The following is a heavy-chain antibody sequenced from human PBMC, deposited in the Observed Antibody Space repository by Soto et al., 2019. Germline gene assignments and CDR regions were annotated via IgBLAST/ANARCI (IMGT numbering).Heavy chain of an antibody. J-gene: IGHJ4*02. D-gene: IGHD6-13*01. CDR3: ARYRREAVAGYTLDN. CDR1: GGSISSNY. CDR2: VYNSGST. Sequence: SETLSLTCTVSGGSISSNYWTWIRQPPGKGLEWIGYVYNSGSTNYNPSLKSRVTISEDTSKSQFSLKVNSMTAADTAVYYCARYRREAVAGYTLDNWGQGMLVTVSS. V-gene: IGHV4-59*01.